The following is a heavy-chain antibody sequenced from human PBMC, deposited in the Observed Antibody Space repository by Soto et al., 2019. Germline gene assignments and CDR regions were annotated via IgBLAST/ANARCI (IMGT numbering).Heavy chain of an antibody. CDR2: MNPSSGNT. D-gene: IGHD4-17*01. V-gene: IGHV1-8*02. J-gene: IGHJ6*03. CDR1: GSTFTSYY. CDR3: ARAGTTYYMEV. Sequence: ASVKVSCKASGSTFTSYYMHGVRQATGQGLELMGVMNPSSGNTGYAQKFQGRVTMTRNTSISTAYMELSSLRSEDTAVYYCARAGTTYYMEVWGKGTTVTVSS.